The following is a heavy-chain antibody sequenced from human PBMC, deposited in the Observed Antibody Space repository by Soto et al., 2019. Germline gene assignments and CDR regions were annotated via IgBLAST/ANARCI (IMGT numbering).Heavy chain of an antibody. V-gene: IGHV4-59*01. J-gene: IGHJ6*02. CDR3: ARVKGSLVATYYYYGMDV. D-gene: IGHD5-12*01. Sequence: PSETLSLTCTVSGGSISSYYWSWIRQPPGKGLEWIGYIYYSGSTNYNPSLKSRVTISVDTSKNQFSLKLSSVTAADTAVYYCARVKGSLVATYYYYGMDVWGQGTTVTVSS. CDR2: IYYSGST. CDR1: GGSISSYY.